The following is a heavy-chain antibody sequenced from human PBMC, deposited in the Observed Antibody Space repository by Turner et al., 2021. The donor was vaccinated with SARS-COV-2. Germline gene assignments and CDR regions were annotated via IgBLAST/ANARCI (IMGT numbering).Heavy chain of an antibody. J-gene: IGHJ6*02. CDR1: GGSLSSSNYY. D-gene: IGHD3-10*01. Sequence: QLQLQESGPGLVKPSETLSLTCTVSGGSLSSSNYYWGWIRQPPGKGLEWIGSIYYSGSTYYNPSLKSRVTISGDTSKNQFSLKLSSVTAADTAVYYCARLLNPGSYYYYYYGMDVWGQGTTVTVSS. CDR3: ARLLNPGSYYYYYYGMDV. V-gene: IGHV4-39*01. CDR2: IYYSGST.